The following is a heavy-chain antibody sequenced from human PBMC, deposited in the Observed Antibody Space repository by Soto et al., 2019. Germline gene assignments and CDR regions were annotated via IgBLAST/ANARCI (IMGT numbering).Heavy chain of an antibody. Sequence: GGSLRLSCAASGFTFSSYGMHWVRQAPGKGLEWVAVIWYDGSNKYYADSVKGRFTISRDNSKNTPYLQMNSLRAEDTAVYYCARDSIRLRYFDWLSHPYFDYWGQGTLVTVSS. D-gene: IGHD3-9*01. CDR1: GFTFSSYG. J-gene: IGHJ4*02. CDR3: ARDSIRLRYFDWLSHPYFDY. CDR2: IWYDGSNK. V-gene: IGHV3-33*01.